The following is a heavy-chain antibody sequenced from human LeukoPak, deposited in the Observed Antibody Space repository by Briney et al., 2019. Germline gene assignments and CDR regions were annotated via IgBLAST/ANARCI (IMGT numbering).Heavy chain of an antibody. CDR1: GFTFSYYW. CDR3: GRLVEAGPAY. D-gene: IGHD6-13*01. V-gene: IGHV3-74*01. Sequence: GGSLRLSCAASGFTFSYYWMHWVRQAPGKGLVWVSRINGDGSITSYTDSVKGRFIISRDNAKNTLYVQMNSLRAEDTGVYYCGRLVEAGPAYWGQGTLVTVSS. CDR2: INGDGSIT. J-gene: IGHJ4*02.